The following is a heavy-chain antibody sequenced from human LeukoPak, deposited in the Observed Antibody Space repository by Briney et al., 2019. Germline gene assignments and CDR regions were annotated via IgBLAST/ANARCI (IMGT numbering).Heavy chain of an antibody. CDR3: ASIAAAGTGLYFDY. J-gene: IGHJ4*02. CDR2: INPSGGST. D-gene: IGHD6-13*01. V-gene: IGHV1-46*01. Sequence: ASVTVSCKASGYTFTSYYMHWVRQAPGQGLEWMGIINPSGGSTSYAQKFQGRVTMTRDMSTSTVYMELSSLRSEDTAVYYCASIAAAGTGLYFDYWGQGTLVTVSS. CDR1: GYTFTSYY.